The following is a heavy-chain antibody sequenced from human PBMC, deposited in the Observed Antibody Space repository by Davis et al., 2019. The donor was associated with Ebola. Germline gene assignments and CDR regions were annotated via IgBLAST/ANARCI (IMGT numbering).Heavy chain of an antibody. CDR2: IYYSGST. V-gene: IGHV4-39*07. D-gene: IGHD4-17*01. J-gene: IGHJ6*02. CDR3: ARAMTTVTRNSGYYYYYGMDV. Sequence: SETLSLTCTVSGGSISSSSYYWGWIRQPPGKGLEWIGSIYYSGSTYYNPSLKSRVTISVDTSKNQFSLKLSSVTAADTAVYYCARAMTTVTRNSGYYYYYGMDVWGQGTTVTVSS. CDR1: GGSISSSSYY.